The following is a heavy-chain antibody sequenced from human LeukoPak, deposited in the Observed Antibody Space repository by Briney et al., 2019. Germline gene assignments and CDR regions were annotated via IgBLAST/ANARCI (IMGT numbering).Heavy chain of an antibody. CDR2: ISTSSEYI. D-gene: IGHD3-10*01. Sequence: GGSLRLSCAASGFTFSSYIMNWVRQAPGKWLEWVASISTSSEYIYYADSVKGRFTISRNNAKNSLYLQMNSLRADDTAVYYCARDYYGSGTFDYWGQGTLVTVSS. J-gene: IGHJ4*02. CDR1: GFTFSSYI. CDR3: ARDYYGSGTFDY. V-gene: IGHV3-21*01.